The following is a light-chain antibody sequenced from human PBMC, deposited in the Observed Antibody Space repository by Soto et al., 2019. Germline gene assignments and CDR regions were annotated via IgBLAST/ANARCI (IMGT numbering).Light chain of an antibody. Sequence: QSVLTQPASVSGSPGQSITISCTGTSSDVGGYNYVSWYQQHPGKAPKLMIYDVSNRPSGVSNRFSGSKSGNTASLTISGLQDEEEADYYCASYTSSGTHVVFGGGTKLTVL. V-gene: IGLV2-14*01. J-gene: IGLJ2*01. CDR3: ASYTSSGTHVV. CDR2: DVS. CDR1: SSDVGGYNY.